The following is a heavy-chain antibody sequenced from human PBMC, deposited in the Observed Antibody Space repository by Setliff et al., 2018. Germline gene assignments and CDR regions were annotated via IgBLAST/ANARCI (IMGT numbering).Heavy chain of an antibody. CDR3: ARDGGWFGAQLYYYYGMDV. CDR1: GGTFSSYA. CDR2: INAGNGNT. V-gene: IGHV1-3*01. Sequence: ASVKVSCKASGGTFSSYAISWVRQAPGQRLEWMGWINAGNGNTKYSQKFQGRVTITRDTSASTAYMELSSLRSEDTAVYYCARDGGWFGAQLYYYYGMDVWGQGTTVTVSS. J-gene: IGHJ6*02. D-gene: IGHD3-10*01.